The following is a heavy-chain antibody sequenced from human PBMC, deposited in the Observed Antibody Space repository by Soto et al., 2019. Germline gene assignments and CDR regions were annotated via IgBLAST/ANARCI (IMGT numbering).Heavy chain of an antibody. J-gene: IGHJ4*02. D-gene: IGHD6-6*01. CDR3: ARVPEAGRPLFDY. CDR1: GFTFSSSW. Sequence: GGSLRLSCAASGFTFSSSWMSWVRQAPGKGLEWVAEIWYDGSNEYYGDSVKGRFTISRDNSKNTLYLQLNSLRAEDTAVYYCARVPEAGRPLFDYWGQGALVTVSS. CDR2: IWYDGSNE. V-gene: IGHV3-33*08.